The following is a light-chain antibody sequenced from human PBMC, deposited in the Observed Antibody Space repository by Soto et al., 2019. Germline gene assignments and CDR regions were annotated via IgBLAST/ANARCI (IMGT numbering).Light chain of an antibody. V-gene: IGKV3-15*01. CDR2: GAS. CDR3: QQYKDWPLT. J-gene: IGKJ4*01. Sequence: EILMTQSPATLSVSPGERATLSCSASQSVSSTFAWYQQKPGQAPRLLIYGASTRATGIPARFSGSGSGTEFTLTISSLQSEDFALYYCQQYKDWPLTFGGGTKVDIK. CDR1: QSVSST.